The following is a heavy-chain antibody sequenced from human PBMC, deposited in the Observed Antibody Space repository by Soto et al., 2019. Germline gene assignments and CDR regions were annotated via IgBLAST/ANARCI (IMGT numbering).Heavy chain of an antibody. CDR3: ARSSVAGAGYFQH. D-gene: IGHD6-19*01. CDR2: IYYSGST. Sequence: QVQLQESGPGLVKPSQTLSLTCTVSGGSVSGGVYYWNWIRQHPEKGLAWIGYIYYSGSTYYNPSLRSRVTISADTSKNQFSLKLGSVTVADTAVHYCARSSVAGAGYFQHWGQGTQVIVSS. CDR1: GGSVSGGVYY. J-gene: IGHJ1*01. V-gene: IGHV4-31*03.